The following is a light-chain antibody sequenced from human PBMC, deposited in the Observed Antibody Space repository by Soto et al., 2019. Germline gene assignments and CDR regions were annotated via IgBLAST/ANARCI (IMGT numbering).Light chain of an antibody. CDR3: LQHNTYPWT. CDR1: QDINNY. V-gene: IGKV1-17*03. J-gene: IGKJ1*01. Sequence: DIQMTQSPSAMSASVGDRVTITCRASQDINNYLAWFQQKPGKVPKRLIYGASSLQSGVPSRFGGSGSGTEFTLTISSLQPEDFATYFCLQHNTYPWTVGQGTKVDIK. CDR2: GAS.